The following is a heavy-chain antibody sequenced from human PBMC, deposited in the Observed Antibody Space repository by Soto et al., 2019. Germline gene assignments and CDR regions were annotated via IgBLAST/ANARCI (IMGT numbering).Heavy chain of an antibody. Sequence: SVKRSWKGAGDSFSIDASSCVREATGQGLEWMGGIIPIFGTANYAQKFQGRVTITADESTSTAYMELSSLRSEDTAVYYCASAYYDFWSAPSDYWGQGTLVTVSS. CDR1: GDSFSIDA. D-gene: IGHD3-3*01. V-gene: IGHV1-69*01. CDR3: ASAYYDFWSAPSDY. J-gene: IGHJ4*02. CDR2: IIPIFGTA.